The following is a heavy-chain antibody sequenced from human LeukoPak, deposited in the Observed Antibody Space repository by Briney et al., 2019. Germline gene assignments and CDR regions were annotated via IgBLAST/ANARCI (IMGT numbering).Heavy chain of an antibody. CDR2: IVDTGDGT. CDR1: GFTFSNCA. Sequence: GGSLRLSCAASGFTFSNCAMSWVRQAPGKGLEWVSTIVDTGDGTFYADSVRGRFTISRDSSKNTLYLQMNSLRADDTAVYYCAKERGHPLPIYHMDVWGKGTTVTVSS. D-gene: IGHD1-26*01. J-gene: IGHJ6*03. V-gene: IGHV3-23*01. CDR3: AKERGHPLPIYHMDV.